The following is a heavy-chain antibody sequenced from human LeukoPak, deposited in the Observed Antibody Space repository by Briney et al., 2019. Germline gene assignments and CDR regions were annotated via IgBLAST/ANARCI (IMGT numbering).Heavy chain of an antibody. Sequence: SVKVPCKASGGTFSSYASSWVRQAPGQGLEWMGGIIPIFGTANYAQKFQGRVTITTDESTSTAYMELSSLRSEDTAVYYCAMGIVVVPAATVLGFDYWGQGTLVTVSS. CDR3: AMGIVVVPAATVLGFDY. V-gene: IGHV1-69*05. J-gene: IGHJ4*02. CDR2: IIPIFGTA. D-gene: IGHD2-2*03. CDR1: GGTFSSYA.